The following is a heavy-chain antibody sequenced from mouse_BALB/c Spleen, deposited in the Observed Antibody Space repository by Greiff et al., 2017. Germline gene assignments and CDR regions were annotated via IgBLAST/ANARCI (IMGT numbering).Heavy chain of an antibody. D-gene: IGHD2-4*01. CDR2: ISYDGSN. J-gene: IGHJ2*01. CDR1: GYSITSGYY. Sequence: EVKLEESGPGLVKPSQSLSLTCSVTGYSITSGYYWNWIRQFPGNKLEWMGYISYDGSNNYNPSLKNRISITRDTSKNQFFLKLNSVTTEDTATYYCARKRGYDFYFDYWGQGTTLTVSS. V-gene: IGHV3-6*02. CDR3: ARKRGYDFYFDY.